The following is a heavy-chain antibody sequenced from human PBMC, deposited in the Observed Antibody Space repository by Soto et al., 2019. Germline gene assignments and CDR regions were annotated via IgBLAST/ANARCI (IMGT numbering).Heavy chain of an antibody. Sequence: QITLKESGPTLVKPTQTLTLTCTFSGFSLSSTGVTVGWIRQPPGKALEWLALLYWDDDKRYSPSLKSRLTSTKDTSKNQVVLTMTNMDPVDTATYDCAHRPHYDIWTGSHAFDIWGQGTMVTVSS. CDR2: LYWDDDK. D-gene: IGHD3-9*01. J-gene: IGHJ3*02. V-gene: IGHV2-5*02. CDR1: GFSLSSTGVT. CDR3: AHRPHYDIWTGSHAFDI.